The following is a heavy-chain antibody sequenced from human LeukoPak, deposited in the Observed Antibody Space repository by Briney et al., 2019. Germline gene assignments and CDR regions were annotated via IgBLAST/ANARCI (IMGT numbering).Heavy chain of an antibody. J-gene: IGHJ4*02. V-gene: IGHV4-39*01. CDR1: GGSISSHYY. CDR3: ARQYGSGSAYTPVVDL. CDR2: IYYSGST. Sequence: PSETLSLTCTVSGGSISSHYYWIWIRQPPGKGLEWIGSIYYSGSTYYNPSLKGRVTISVDTSKNQFSLKLSSLTAAETAVYYCARQYGSGSAYTPVVDLWGQGTLVTVSS. D-gene: IGHD3-10*01.